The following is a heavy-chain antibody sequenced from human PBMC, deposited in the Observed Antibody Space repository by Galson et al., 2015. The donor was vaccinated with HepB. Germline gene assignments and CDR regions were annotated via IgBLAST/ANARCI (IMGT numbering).Heavy chain of an antibody. Sequence: TLSLTCTVSGGSISNYYWSWIRQPPGKGLEWIGYVFSSGSTDYNPSLKSRGTISLDTSKKQVSLKLTSVTAADTAIYYCARRQSRGWFYHLDYWGQGILVTVSS. V-gene: IGHV4-59*08. CDR2: VFSSGST. CDR1: GGSISNYY. D-gene: IGHD6-19*01. CDR3: ARRQSRGWFYHLDY. J-gene: IGHJ4*02.